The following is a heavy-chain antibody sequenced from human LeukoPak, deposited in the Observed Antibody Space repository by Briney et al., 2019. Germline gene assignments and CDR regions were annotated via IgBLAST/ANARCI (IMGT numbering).Heavy chain of an antibody. D-gene: IGHD6-13*01. Sequence: GGSLRLSCAASGFTFSSCAMSWVRQARGKGLEWVSAVSGSGGRTYYAASVKGRFTISRDNSKNTLYLQMNSLRAEDTAVYYCAKDPPGYSSTWYGTFDSWGQGTLVTVSS. CDR1: GFTFSSCA. CDR3: AKDPPGYSSTWYGTFDS. J-gene: IGHJ4*02. V-gene: IGHV3-23*01. CDR2: VSGSGGRT.